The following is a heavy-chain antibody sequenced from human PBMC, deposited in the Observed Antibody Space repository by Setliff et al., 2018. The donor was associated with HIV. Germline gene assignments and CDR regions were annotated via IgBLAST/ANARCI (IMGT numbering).Heavy chain of an antibody. CDR2: IDPADSYT. V-gene: IGHV5-10-1*01. CDR3: ARHFGYNPGWFDS. CDR1: GFSFTSYW. J-gene: IGHJ5*01. D-gene: IGHD3-10*01. Sequence: HGESLKISCKGSGFSFTSYWISWVRQMPGKGLEWMGRIDPADSYTHYSPSFQGHITISIDKSISSASLHWSSLRTSDTAIYYCARHFGYNPGWFDSWGQGTLVTAPQ.